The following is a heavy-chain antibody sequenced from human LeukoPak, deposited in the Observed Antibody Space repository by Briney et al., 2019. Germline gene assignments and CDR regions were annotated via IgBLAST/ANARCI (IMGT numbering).Heavy chain of an antibody. Sequence: GGSLRLSCEASGFIFKDFYMSWVRQAPGKGLEWVSTISGGGGSTWYADSVKGRFTISRDNSKNTLYLQLSSLRADDTAVYYCATYVRGDFDYWGQGTLVTVSS. CDR2: ISGGGGST. D-gene: IGHD3-10*02. CDR3: ATYVRGDFDY. V-gene: IGHV3-23*01. CDR1: GFIFKDFY. J-gene: IGHJ4*02.